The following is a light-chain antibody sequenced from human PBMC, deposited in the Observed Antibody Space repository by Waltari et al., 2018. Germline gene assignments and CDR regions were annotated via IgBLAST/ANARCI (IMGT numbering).Light chain of an antibody. Sequence: EIVMTQSPATLSVSPGERVTLSCRASQSVSSNLAWYQQKPGQAPRVLIYAASTRATGIPARFSRSGSGTEFTLTISSLQSEDFAVYYCQQYNNWPPMYTFGQGTKLEIK. CDR3: QQYNNWPPMYT. V-gene: IGKV3-15*01. CDR1: QSVSSN. J-gene: IGKJ2*01. CDR2: AAS.